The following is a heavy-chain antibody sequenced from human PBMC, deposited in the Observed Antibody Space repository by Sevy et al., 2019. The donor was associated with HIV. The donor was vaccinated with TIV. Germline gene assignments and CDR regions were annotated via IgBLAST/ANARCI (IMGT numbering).Heavy chain of an antibody. Sequence: ASVKVSCKVSGYTLTELSMHWVRQAPGKGLEWMGGFDPEDGETIYAQKFQGRVTMTEDTSTDTAYMELSSLRSEDTAVYYCATLGYCSGGSCYEPKILSDYWGQGTLVTVSS. CDR3: ATLGYCSGGSCYEPKILSDY. J-gene: IGHJ4*02. V-gene: IGHV1-24*01. CDR2: FDPEDGET. CDR1: GYTLTELS. D-gene: IGHD2-15*01.